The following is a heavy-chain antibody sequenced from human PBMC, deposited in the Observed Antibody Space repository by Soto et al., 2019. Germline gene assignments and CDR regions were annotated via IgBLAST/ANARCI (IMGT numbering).Heavy chain of an antibody. D-gene: IGHD3-10*01. CDR1: GYIFTTYR. CDR2: VSASNGKT. J-gene: IGHJ5*02. CDR3: AREACGVQASWFDP. Sequence: QIQLVQSGSEVRMPGASVTVSCKASGYIFTTYRITWVRQAPGQGLEWMGWVSASNGKTNYSQKFEDRFTMTTDTSTTTAYMELRSLRSDDTAVYYCAREACGVQASWFDPWGQGTLVTVSS. V-gene: IGHV1-18*01.